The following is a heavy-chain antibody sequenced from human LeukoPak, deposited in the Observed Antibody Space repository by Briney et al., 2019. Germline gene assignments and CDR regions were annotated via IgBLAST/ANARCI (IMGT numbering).Heavy chain of an antibody. J-gene: IGHJ6*03. CDR3: ARDQGVSSGWDYYYMDV. CDR2: ISYDGSNK. D-gene: IGHD6-19*01. V-gene: IGHV3-30*04. Sequence: PGGSLRLSCAASGFTFSSYAMHWVRQAPGKGLEWVAVISYDGSNKYYADSVKGRFTISRDNSKNTLYLQMNSLRAEDTAVYYCARDQGVSSGWDYYYMDVWGKGTTVTVSS. CDR1: GFTFSSYA.